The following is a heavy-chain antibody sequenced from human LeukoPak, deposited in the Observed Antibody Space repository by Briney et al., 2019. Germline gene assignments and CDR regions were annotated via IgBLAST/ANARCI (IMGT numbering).Heavy chain of an antibody. V-gene: IGHV3-11*01. CDR2: ISSSGSTI. D-gene: IGHD3-22*01. CDR3: ARELAYYDSSGYYDHFDY. Sequence: GGSLRLSCAASGFTFSDYYMSWIRQAPGKGLEWVSYISSSGSTIYYADSVKGRFTIYRENAKNSLYLQMNSLRAEDTAVYYCARELAYYDSSGYYDHFDYWGQGTLVTVSS. CDR1: GFTFSDYY. J-gene: IGHJ4*02.